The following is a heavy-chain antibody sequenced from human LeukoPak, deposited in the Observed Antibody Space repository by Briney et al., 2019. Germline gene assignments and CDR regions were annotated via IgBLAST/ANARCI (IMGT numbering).Heavy chain of an antibody. CDR3: ASSDGQPPRFDSSYDVFDY. D-gene: IGHD5-12*01. Sequence: SETLSLTCAVSGGSIISGNWWSWVRLPPGKALAWIGEIYHSGRTNYNPSLKSRVTISLDKSKNQFSLNLSSVTAADTALYYCASSDGQPPRFDSSYDVFDYWGQGTLVTVSS. V-gene: IGHV4-4*02. CDR2: IYHSGRT. CDR1: GGSIISGNW. J-gene: IGHJ4*02.